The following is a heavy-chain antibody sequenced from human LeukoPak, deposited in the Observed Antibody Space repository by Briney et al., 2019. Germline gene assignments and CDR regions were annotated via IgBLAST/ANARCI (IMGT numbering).Heavy chain of an antibody. V-gene: IGHV3-7*01. CDR1: GFTFSNAW. J-gene: IGHJ2*01. CDR2: IKQDGTEK. CDR3: ARGYWNFGL. Sequence: GGSLRLSCAASGFTFSNAWMSWVRQAPGKGLEWVANIKQDGTEKYYVDSVKGRFTISRDNAKNSLYLQMNSLRAEDTAVYHCARGYWNFGLWGRGILVTVSS.